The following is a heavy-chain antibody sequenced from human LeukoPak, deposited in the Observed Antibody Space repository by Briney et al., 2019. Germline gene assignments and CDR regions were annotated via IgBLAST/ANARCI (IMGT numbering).Heavy chain of an antibody. D-gene: IGHD3-10*01. CDR1: GFTFSSYG. J-gene: IGHJ4*02. V-gene: IGHV3-33*01. CDR2: IWYDGSNK. Sequence: GGSLRLSCAASGFTFSSYGMHWVRQAPGKGLEWVAVIWYDGSNKYYADSVKGRFTISRDNSKNTLYVQMNSLRAEDTAVYYCAREANYGSGEGYFDYWGQGTLVTVSS. CDR3: AREANYGSGEGYFDY.